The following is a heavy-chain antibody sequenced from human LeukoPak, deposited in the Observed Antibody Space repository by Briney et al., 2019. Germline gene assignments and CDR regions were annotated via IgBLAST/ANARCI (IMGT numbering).Heavy chain of an antibody. V-gene: IGHV4-59*01. CDR2: IYYSGST. CDR3: AGGLLWFGELLR. Sequence: SETLSLTCTVSGGSISSYYWSWIRQPPGKGLEWIGYIYYSGSTNYNPSLKSRVTISVDTSKNQFSLKLSSVTAADTAVYYCAGGLLWFGELLRWGQGTLVTVSS. D-gene: IGHD3-10*01. J-gene: IGHJ4*02. CDR1: GGSISSYY.